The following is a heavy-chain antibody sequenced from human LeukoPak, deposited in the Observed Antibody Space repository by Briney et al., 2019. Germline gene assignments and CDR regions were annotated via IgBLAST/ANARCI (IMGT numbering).Heavy chain of an antibody. Sequence: SETLSLTCTVSGGSISSSSYYWSWIRQPPGKGLEWIGYIYHSGSTKYNPSLKSRVTISVDTSKKQFSLKLSSVTAADTAVYYCARDGYGGVDSWGQGTLVTVSS. V-gene: IGHV4-61*01. J-gene: IGHJ4*02. CDR1: GGSISSSSYY. CDR3: ARDGYGGVDS. CDR2: IYHSGST. D-gene: IGHD3-10*01.